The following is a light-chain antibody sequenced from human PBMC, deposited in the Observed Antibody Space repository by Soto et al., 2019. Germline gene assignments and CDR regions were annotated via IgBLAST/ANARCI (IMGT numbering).Light chain of an antibody. CDR3: QQYDNLPWT. CDR2: DAS. Sequence: DIQMTQSPSSLSASVGDRVTITCQASQDISNYLNWYQQKPGKAPKLLIYDASNLETGVPSRFSGSGSGTDFTFTISSLQTEDIATYYGQQYDNLPWTFGQGTKVEIK. J-gene: IGKJ1*01. V-gene: IGKV1-33*01. CDR1: QDISNY.